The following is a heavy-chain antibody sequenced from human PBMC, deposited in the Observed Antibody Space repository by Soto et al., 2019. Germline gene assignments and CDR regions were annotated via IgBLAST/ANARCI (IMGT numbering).Heavy chain of an antibody. D-gene: IGHD6-19*01. CDR2: ISYDGNKK. Sequence: PGGSLRLSCAASGFTLSSYPMNWFRQAPGKELEWVGVISYDGNKKYYRDSVKGRFSSSRDTSKNTVDLQMIGLRPEDTAVYYCARSIAVAGLDYWGQGTRVTVS. CDR1: GFTLSSYP. J-gene: IGHJ4*02. CDR3: ARSIAVAGLDY. V-gene: IGHV3-30-3*01.